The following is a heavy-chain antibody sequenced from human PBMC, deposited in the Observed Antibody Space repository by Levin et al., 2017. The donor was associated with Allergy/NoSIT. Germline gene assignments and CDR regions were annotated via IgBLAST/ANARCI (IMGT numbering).Heavy chain of an antibody. CDR3: ARHLYCSGGSCILDY. CDR2: IYPGDSDT. J-gene: IGHJ4*02. D-gene: IGHD2-15*01. CDR1: GYSFTSYW. Sequence: GESLKISCKGSGYSFTSYWIGWVRQMPGKGLEWMGIIYPGDSDTRYSPSFQGQVTISADKSISTAYLQWSSLKASDTAMYYCARHLYCSGGSCILDYWGQGTLVTVSS. V-gene: IGHV5-51*01.